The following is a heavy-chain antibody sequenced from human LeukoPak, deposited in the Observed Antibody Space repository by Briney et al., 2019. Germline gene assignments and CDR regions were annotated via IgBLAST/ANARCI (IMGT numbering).Heavy chain of an antibody. CDR2: VNESGGT. Sequence: PSETLSLTCAVYIDSFSNYHWNWIRQTPAKGMEWIGEVNESGGTNISPSLRSRVILSVDTSKNQFSLKLISVTVADTAIYYCARGQGATVPQVGRNWFDPWGQGTRVTVSS. J-gene: IGHJ5*02. D-gene: IGHD1-26*01. CDR1: IDSFSNYH. V-gene: IGHV4-34*01. CDR3: ARGQGATVPQVGRNWFDP.